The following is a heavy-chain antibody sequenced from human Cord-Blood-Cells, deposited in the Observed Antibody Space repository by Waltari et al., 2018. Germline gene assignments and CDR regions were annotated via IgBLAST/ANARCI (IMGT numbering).Heavy chain of an antibody. CDR2: ISGGGGST. V-gene: IGHV3-23*01. Sequence: EVQLLESGGGLVQPGGSLRLSCAASGFTFSSYAMSWVRQAPGKGLEWVSAISGGGGSTYYADSVKGRFTISRDNSKNTLYLQMNSLRAEDTAVYYCAKDRWAGSGGSCLDYWGQGTLVTVSS. D-gene: IGHD2-15*01. CDR3: AKDRWAGSGGSCLDY. CDR1: GFTFSSYA. J-gene: IGHJ4*02.